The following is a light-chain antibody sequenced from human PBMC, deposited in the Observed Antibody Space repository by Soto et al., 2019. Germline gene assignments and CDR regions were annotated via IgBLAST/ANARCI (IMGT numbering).Light chain of an antibody. V-gene: IGKV1-39*01. CDR1: QSVSSY. J-gene: IGKJ1*01. Sequence: DIQMTQSPSPLSASVGDRVDITCRTSQSVSSYLNWYQAKPGKAPKLLIYEASNLESGVPSRFSGSGSGTDFTLTISSLQPEDSATYSCQHTFSVPPWTFGQGTKVEVK. CDR2: EAS. CDR3: QHTFSVPPWT.